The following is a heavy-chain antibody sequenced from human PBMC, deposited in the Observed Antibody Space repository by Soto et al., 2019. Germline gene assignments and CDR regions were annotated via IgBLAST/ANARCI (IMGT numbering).Heavy chain of an antibody. J-gene: IGHJ4*02. V-gene: IGHV4-39*01. CDR2: IYYSGST. CDR1: GGSISSSSYY. Sequence: SETLSLTCTVSGGSISSSSYYWGWIRQPPGKGLEWIGSIYYSGSTYYNPSLKSRVTISVDASKNQFSLKLSSVTAADTAVYYCARHFPFVAAAGIDYWGQGTLVTVSS. CDR3: ARHFPFVAAAGIDY. D-gene: IGHD6-13*01.